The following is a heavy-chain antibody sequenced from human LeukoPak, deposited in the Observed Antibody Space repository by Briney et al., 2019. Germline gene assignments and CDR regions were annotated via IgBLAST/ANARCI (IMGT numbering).Heavy chain of an antibody. CDR2: INQEGREK. CDR3: ARDWFYDFWSGYYIRDAFDI. Sequence: GGALRLSFAASGFTFISYWMSWVRQAPWKGLEWVANINQEGREKYYVDSVKGRFTISRNNDKNSLYLQMNSLRAEDTAVYYCARDWFYDFWSGYYIRDAFDIWGQGTMVTVSS. CDR1: GFTFISYW. D-gene: IGHD3-3*01. J-gene: IGHJ3*02. V-gene: IGHV3-7*01.